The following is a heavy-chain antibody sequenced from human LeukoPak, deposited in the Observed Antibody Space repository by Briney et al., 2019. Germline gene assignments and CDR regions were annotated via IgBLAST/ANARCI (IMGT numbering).Heavy chain of an antibody. CDR3: ARALPSENTRAFDI. D-gene: IGHD2-2*01. Sequence: PSETLSLTCTVSGGSISSSSYYWGWIRQPPGKGLEWIGSIYYSGSTYYNPSLKSRVTISVDMSKNQFSLKLTSVTAADTAVYYCARALPSENTRAFDIWGQGTMVTVSS. J-gene: IGHJ3*02. CDR2: IYYSGST. CDR1: GGSISSSSYY. V-gene: IGHV4-39*07.